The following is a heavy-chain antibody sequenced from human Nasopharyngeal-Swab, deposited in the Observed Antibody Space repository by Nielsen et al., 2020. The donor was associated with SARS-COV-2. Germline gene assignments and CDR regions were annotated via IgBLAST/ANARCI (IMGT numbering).Heavy chain of an antibody. CDR3: ARGLIPVAWLYYFDY. D-gene: IGHD5-12*01. CDR2: VSYDGRYD. J-gene: IGHJ4*02. Sequence: VRQAPGKGLEWVAVVSYDGRYDYYADSVKGRFTISRDNAKNSLYLQMNSLRAEDTAVYYCARGLIPVAWLYYFDYWGQGTLVTVSS. V-gene: IGHV3-30*04.